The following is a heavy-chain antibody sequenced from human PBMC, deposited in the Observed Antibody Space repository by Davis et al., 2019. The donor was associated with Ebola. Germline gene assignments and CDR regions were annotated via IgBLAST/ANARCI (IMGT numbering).Heavy chain of an antibody. J-gene: IGHJ4*02. D-gene: IGHD3-22*01. CDR3: ARDRYSDESGYFFEQSH. CDR1: GGTFSSYA. CDR2: IIPVFGIP. Sequence: SVKVSCKASGGTFSSYAISWVRQAPGQGLDWMGGIIPVFGIPKYAQKFRGRVTITKDTSASTAYMELSSLRSEDTAVYYCARDRYSDESGYFFEQSHWGQGTLVTVSS. V-gene: IGHV1-69*10.